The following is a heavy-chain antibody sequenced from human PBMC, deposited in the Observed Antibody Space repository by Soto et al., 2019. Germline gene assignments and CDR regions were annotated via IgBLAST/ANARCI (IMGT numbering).Heavy chain of an antibody. D-gene: IGHD2-15*01. CDR1: GDSISTYY. V-gene: IGHV4-59*08. CDR2: LYYSGST. J-gene: IGHJ4*02. Sequence: SETLSLTCTVSGDSISTYYWSWIRQPPGKGLEWIGYLYYSGSTNYNPSLKSRVTISVDTSKNQFSLKLSSVTAADTAVYYCARRYGGTFDYWGQGTLVTVSS. CDR3: ARRYGGTFDY.